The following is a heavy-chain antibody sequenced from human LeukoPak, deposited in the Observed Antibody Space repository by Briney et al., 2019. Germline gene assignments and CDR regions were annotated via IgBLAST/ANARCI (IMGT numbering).Heavy chain of an antibody. CDR3: ARDRDMGFKHIGWFAP. Sequence: SETLSLTCTVSGGSMGNYYWNWIRQPPGKGLEWIGYIYYSGSTNYNPSLKSRVTISVDTSMNQFSLKLSSVTAADTAAYYCARDRDMGFKHIGWFAPWGQATLVTASS. J-gene: IGHJ5*02. V-gene: IGHV4-59*01. D-gene: IGHD2-21*01. CDR1: GGSMGNYY. CDR2: IYYSGST.